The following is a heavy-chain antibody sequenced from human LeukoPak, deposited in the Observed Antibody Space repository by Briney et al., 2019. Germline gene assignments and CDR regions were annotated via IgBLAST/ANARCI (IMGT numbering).Heavy chain of an antibody. V-gene: IGHV3-48*01. CDR3: ARDEKWLVLGYFDY. D-gene: IGHD6-19*01. J-gene: IGHJ4*02. CDR1: GFTFSSYS. CDR2: ISSSSGII. Sequence: GGSLRLSCAASGFTFSSYSMNWVRQAPGKGLEWVSYISSSSGIIYYADSVKGRFTISRDNAKNSLYLQMNSLRAEDTAVYYCARDEKWLVLGYFDYWGQGTLVTVSS.